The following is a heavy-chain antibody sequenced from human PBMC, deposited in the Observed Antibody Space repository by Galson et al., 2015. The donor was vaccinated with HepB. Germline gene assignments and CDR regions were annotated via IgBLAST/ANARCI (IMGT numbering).Heavy chain of an antibody. Sequence: LSLTCTASGGSISSYYWSWIRQPPGKGLEWIGYIYYSGSTNYNPSLKSRVTISVDTSKHQFSLKLSSVTAADTALYYCARHDTMVRREAWFDPWGQGTLVTVSS. CDR1: GGSISSYY. V-gene: IGHV4-59*08. CDR2: IYYSGST. CDR3: ARHDTMVRREAWFDP. J-gene: IGHJ5*02. D-gene: IGHD3-10*01.